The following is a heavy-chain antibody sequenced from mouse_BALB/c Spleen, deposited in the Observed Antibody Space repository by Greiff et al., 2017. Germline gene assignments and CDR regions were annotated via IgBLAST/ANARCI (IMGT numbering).Heavy chain of an antibody. CDR1: GFTFSSYT. V-gene: IGHV5-12-2*01. CDR3: GREKPMDY. J-gene: IGHJ4*01. CDR2: ISNGGGST. Sequence: DVMLVESGGGLVQPGGSLKLSCAASGFTFSSYTMSWVRQTPEKRLEWVAYISNGGGSTYYPDTVKGRFTISRDNAKNTLYLQMSSLKSEDTAMYYCGREKPMDYWGQGTSVTVSS.